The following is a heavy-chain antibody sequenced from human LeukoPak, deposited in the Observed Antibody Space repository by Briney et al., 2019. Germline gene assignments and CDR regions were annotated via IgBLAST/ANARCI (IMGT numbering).Heavy chain of an antibody. Sequence: SETLSLTYAVYGGSFSGYYWSWIRQPPGKGLEWIGEINHSGSTNYNPSLKSRVTISVDTSKNQFSLKLSSVTAADTAVYYCARVEVRWYIYYGMDVWGQGTTVTVSS. D-gene: IGHD4-23*01. CDR2: INHSGST. J-gene: IGHJ6*02. CDR1: GGSFSGYY. CDR3: ARVEVRWYIYYGMDV. V-gene: IGHV4-34*01.